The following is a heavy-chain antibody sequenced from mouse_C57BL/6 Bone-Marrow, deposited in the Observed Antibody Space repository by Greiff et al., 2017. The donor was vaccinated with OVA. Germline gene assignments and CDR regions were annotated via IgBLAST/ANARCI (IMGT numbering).Heavy chain of an antibody. CDR1: GYTFTNYW. CDR3: ARGYYGRVAWFAY. J-gene: IGHJ3*01. D-gene: IGHD1-1*01. V-gene: IGHV1-63*01. Sequence: VQLQQSGAELVRPGTSVKMSCKASGYTFTNYWIGWAKQRPGHGLEWIGDIYPGGGYTNYNEKFKGKATLTADKSSSTAYMQFSSLTSEDSANYYCARGYYGRVAWFAYWGQGTLVTVSA. CDR2: IYPGGGYT.